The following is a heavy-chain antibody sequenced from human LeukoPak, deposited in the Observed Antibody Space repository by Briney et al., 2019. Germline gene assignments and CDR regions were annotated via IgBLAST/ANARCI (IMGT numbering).Heavy chain of an antibody. Sequence: SETLSLTCSVSAGSISRYYWSWIRQPPGKGLEWIGYIFYTGSTNYNPSLKSRVTISMDTSKLQFSLKLSSVTAADTATAVYYCARGLRYFDYWGQGTLVTVSS. J-gene: IGHJ4*02. V-gene: IGHV4-59*01. D-gene: IGHD4-17*01. CDR1: AGSISRYY. CDR2: IFYTGST. CDR3: ARGLRYFDY.